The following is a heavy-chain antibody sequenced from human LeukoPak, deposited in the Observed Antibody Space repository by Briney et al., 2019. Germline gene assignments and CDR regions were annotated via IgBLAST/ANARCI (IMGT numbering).Heavy chain of an antibody. CDR3: ARLWFGELSSYYYMDV. J-gene: IGHJ6*03. V-gene: IGHV5-51*01. Sequence: KLGESLKISCKGSGYSFTSYWIGWVRQMPGKGLEWMGIFYPGDSDTRYSPSFQGQVTISADKSISTAYLQWSSLKASDTAMYYCARLWFGELSSYYYMDVWGKGTTVTVSS. CDR2: FYPGDSDT. CDR1: GYSFTSYW. D-gene: IGHD3-10*01.